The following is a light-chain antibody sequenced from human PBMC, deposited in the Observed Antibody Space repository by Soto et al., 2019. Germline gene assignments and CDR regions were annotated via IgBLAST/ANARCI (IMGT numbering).Light chain of an antibody. Sequence: DIQMTQSPSSLSPSVGDRVTITCRASRSISDWLAWYQQKPGKDPELLIYDASSLESGVPSRFSGSGSGTEFTLTISRLQTEDVATYECQKYNSATRTFGQGAKVDIK. V-gene: IGKV1-5*01. CDR3: QKYNSATRT. CDR1: RSISDW. CDR2: DAS. J-gene: IGKJ1*01.